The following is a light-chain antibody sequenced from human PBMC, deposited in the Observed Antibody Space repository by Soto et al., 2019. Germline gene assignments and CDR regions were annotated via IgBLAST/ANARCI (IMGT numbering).Light chain of an antibody. CDR1: QSVSSNY. J-gene: IGKJ4*01. Sequence: EIVLTQSPGTLSLSPGDRATLSCRASQSVSSNYLAWYQQKPGQAPRLLIYGASSRATGIPDRFSGSGSGTDFTLTISRLEPEDVAVYYCKQSDTSPPLTFGGGTKVEIK. V-gene: IGKV3-20*01. CDR2: GAS. CDR3: KQSDTSPPLT.